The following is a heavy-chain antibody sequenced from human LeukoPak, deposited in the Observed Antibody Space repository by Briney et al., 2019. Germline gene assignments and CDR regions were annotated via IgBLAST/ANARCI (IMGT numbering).Heavy chain of an antibody. CDR3: ARDTLGYCSGGSCFGFQH. CDR1: GFTFSSYG. V-gene: IGHV3-33*01. D-gene: IGHD2-15*01. J-gene: IGHJ1*01. Sequence: PGGSLRLSCAASGFTFSSYGMHWVRQAPGKGLEWVAVIWYDGSNKYYADSVKGRFTISRDNSKNTLYLQMNSLRAEDTAVYYCARDTLGYCSGGSCFGFQHWGQGTLVTVSS. CDR2: IWYDGSNK.